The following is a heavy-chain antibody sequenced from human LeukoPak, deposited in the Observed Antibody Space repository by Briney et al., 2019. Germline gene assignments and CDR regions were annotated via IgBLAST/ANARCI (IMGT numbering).Heavy chain of an antibody. Sequence: ASVKVSCKASGYTFTSYDINWVRQATGQGLEWMGWMNPNSGNTGYAQKFQGRVTMTRNTSISTAYMELSSLRSEDTAVCYCARGYYDFWSGYYTGYYGMDVWGQGTTVTVSS. J-gene: IGHJ6*02. CDR3: ARGYYDFWSGYYTGYYGMDV. V-gene: IGHV1-8*01. CDR2: MNPNSGNT. D-gene: IGHD3-3*01. CDR1: GYTFTSYD.